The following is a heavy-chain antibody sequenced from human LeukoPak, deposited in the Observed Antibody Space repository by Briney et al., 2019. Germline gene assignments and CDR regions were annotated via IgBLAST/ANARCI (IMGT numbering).Heavy chain of an antibody. CDR1: GGPISSYY. V-gene: IGHV4-59*01. Sequence: SETLSLTCTVSGGPISSYYWSWIRHPPGKGLEWIGYIYYSGSTNYNPSLKSRVTISIDTSKNQFSLKLSSVTAAVTAIEYCARGIESYGDYGYWGQGILLTVSS. J-gene: IGHJ4*02. CDR3: ARGIESYGDYGY. CDR2: IYYSGST. D-gene: IGHD4-17*01.